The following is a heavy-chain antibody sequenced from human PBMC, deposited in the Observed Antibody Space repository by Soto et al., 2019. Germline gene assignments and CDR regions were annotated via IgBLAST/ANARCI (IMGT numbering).Heavy chain of an antibody. CDR3: ARGGVGNYYYGIDV. J-gene: IGHJ6*02. V-gene: IGHV4-34*01. CDR2: INHSGST. D-gene: IGHD3-10*01. CDR1: GGSFSGYY. Sequence: SETLSLTCAVYGGSFSGYYWSWIRQPPGKGLEWIGEINHSGSTNYNPSLKSRVTISVDTSKNQFSLKLSSVTAADTAVYYCARGGVGNYYYGIDVWAKGPRSPSP.